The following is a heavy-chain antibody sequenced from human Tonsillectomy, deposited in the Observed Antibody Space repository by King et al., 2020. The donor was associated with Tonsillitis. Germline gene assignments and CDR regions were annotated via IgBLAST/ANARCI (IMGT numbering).Heavy chain of an antibody. V-gene: IGHV1-2*02. CDR1: GYTFTGYY. D-gene: IGHD1-26*01. CDR2: INPNSGGT. CDR3: ARDRTGSYSWYFDP. J-gene: IGHJ2*01. Sequence: QLVQSGAEVKKPGASVKVSCKASGYTFTGYYMHWVRQAPGQGLEWMGWINPNSGGTNSAQRFQGRVTMTMDTSINTAYLELSRLTSDDTAVYYCARDRTGSYSWYFDPWGRGALVTVSS.